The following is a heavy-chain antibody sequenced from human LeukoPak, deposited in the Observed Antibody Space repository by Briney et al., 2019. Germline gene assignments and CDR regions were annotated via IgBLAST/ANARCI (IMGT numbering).Heavy chain of an antibody. CDR1: GGSFSGYY. CDR3: ARAGYVWGSYRYPTNNWFDP. Sequence: SETLSLTCAVYGGSFSGYYWSWIRQPPGKGLEWIGEINHSGSTNYNPSLKNRVTISVDTSKNQFSLKLSSVTAADTAVYYCARAGYVWGSYRYPTNNWFDPWGQGTLVTVSS. J-gene: IGHJ5*02. CDR2: INHSGST. D-gene: IGHD3-16*02. V-gene: IGHV4-34*01.